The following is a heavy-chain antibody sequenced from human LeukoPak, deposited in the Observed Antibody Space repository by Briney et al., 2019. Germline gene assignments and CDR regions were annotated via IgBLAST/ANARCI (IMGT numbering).Heavy chain of an antibody. CDR3: TRLNYYDTSGFSFKDQIFDI. D-gene: IGHD3-22*01. Sequence: GGSLKLSCAASGFSFSGTAMHWVRQASRKGLEWVGRIKPNTYATAYTASVKGRFTISRDDSKNTAYLQMNSLKTEDTAVYYCTRLNYYDTSGFSFKDQIFDIWGQGTMATISS. J-gene: IGHJ3*02. V-gene: IGHV3-73*01. CDR1: GFSFSGTA. CDR2: IKPNTYAT.